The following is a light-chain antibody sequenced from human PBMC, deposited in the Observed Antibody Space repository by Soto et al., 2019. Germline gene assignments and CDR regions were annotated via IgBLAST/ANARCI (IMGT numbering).Light chain of an antibody. Sequence: DILMTQTQLSLPVTPVEPASISCRSSQSLLDSDDGNTYLDWYLQKPGQPPQLLIYEVSNRFSGVPDRFSGSGSGTDFTLKISRVEAEDVGVYYCMQSIQPTFGQGTRLEIK. J-gene: IGKJ5*01. CDR2: EVS. CDR1: QSLLDSDDGNTY. CDR3: MQSIQPT. V-gene: IGKV2D-29*01.